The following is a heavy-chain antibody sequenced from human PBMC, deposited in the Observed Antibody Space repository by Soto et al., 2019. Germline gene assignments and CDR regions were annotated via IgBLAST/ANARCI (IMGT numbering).Heavy chain of an antibody. CDR1: GFTFSSYA. Sequence: GGSLRLSCAASGFTFSSYAMHWVRQAPGKGLEWVAVISYDGSNKYYADSVKGRFTISRDNSKNTLYLQMNSLRAEDTAVYYCASLGDPPCGMDVWGQGTTVTVSS. CDR2: ISYDGSNK. J-gene: IGHJ6*02. V-gene: IGHV3-30-3*01. D-gene: IGHD2-21*01. CDR3: ASLGDPPCGMDV.